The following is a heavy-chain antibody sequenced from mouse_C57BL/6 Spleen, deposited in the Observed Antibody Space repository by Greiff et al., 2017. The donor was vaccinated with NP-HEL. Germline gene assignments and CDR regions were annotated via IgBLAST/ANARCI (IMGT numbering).Heavy chain of an antibody. Sequence: DVKLQESGGGLVKPGGSLKLSCAASGFTFSSYAMSWVRQTPEKRLEWVATISDGGSYTYYPDNVKGRFTISRDNAKNNLYLQMSHLKSEDTAMYYCAREGLDDYEYYFDYWGQGTTLTVSS. CDR1: GFTFSSYA. D-gene: IGHD2-4*01. CDR3: AREGLDDYEYYFDY. J-gene: IGHJ2*01. V-gene: IGHV5-4*01. CDR2: ISDGGSYT.